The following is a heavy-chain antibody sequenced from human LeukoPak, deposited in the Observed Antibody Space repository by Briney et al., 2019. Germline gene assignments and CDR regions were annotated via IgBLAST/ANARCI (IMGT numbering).Heavy chain of an antibody. V-gene: IGHV1-2*02. Sequence: ASVKVSHKASGYTFSGYYIHRVRQAPGQGLEWVGWIKPDSGDTHYVQKFQGRVTMTRDTSITTAYMELSLRSDDTAVYYCAKFDQAWGTFDYWGQGTVVTVSS. CDR1: GYTFSGYY. D-gene: IGHD1-1*01. CDR2: IKPDSGDT. CDR3: AKFDQAWGTFDY. J-gene: IGHJ4*02.